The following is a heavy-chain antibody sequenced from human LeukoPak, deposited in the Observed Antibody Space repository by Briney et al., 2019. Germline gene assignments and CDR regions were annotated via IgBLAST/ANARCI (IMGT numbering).Heavy chain of an antibody. V-gene: IGHV3-30*18. CDR2: ISYDGSNK. J-gene: IGHJ5*02. Sequence: GRSLRLSCAASGFTFSSYGMHWVRQAPGKGLEWVAVISYDGSNKYYADSVKGRFTISRDNSKNTLYLQMNSLRAEDTAVYYCAKVGSVYSSPNWFDPWGQGTLVTVSS. D-gene: IGHD6-13*01. CDR1: GFTFSSYG. CDR3: AKVGSVYSSPNWFDP.